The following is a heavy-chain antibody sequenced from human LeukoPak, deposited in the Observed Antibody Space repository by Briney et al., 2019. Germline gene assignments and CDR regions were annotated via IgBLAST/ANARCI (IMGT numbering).Heavy chain of an antibody. Sequence: GGSLRLSCTTSGFIFGDYAMSWVRQAPGKGLEWVGFIRSKAYGGTTEYAASVKGRFTISRDDSKSIAYLQMNSLKTEDTAVYYCTRGKWFGEFHYMDAWGKGTTVTVSS. CDR1: GFIFGDYA. J-gene: IGHJ6*03. V-gene: IGHV3-49*04. CDR2: IRSKAYGGTT. D-gene: IGHD3-10*01. CDR3: TRGKWFGEFHYMDA.